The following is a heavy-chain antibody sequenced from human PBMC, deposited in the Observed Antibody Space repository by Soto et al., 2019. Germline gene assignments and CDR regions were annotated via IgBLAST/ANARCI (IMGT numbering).Heavy chain of an antibody. CDR1: GGSISSYY. V-gene: IGHV4-59*12. Sequence: PSETLSLTCTVSGGSISSYYWSWIRQPPGKGLEWIGYIYYSGSTNYNPSLKSRVTISVDTSKNQFSLKLSSVTAEDTAVYYCAKLSGSKVLDYWGQGTLVTVSS. CDR2: IYYSGST. D-gene: IGHD6-19*01. J-gene: IGHJ4*02. CDR3: AKLSGSKVLDY.